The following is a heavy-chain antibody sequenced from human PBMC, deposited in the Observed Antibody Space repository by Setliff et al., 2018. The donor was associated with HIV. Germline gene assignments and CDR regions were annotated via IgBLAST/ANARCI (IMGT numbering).Heavy chain of an antibody. CDR1: GGSISSSSYY. CDR2: IYYSGST. J-gene: IGHJ4*02. V-gene: IGHV4-39*07. CDR3: ASTGYSSGWSFDY. D-gene: IGHD6-19*01. Sequence: PSETLSLTCTVSGGSISSSSYYWGWIRQPPGKGLEWIGSIYYSGSTYYNTSLKSRVTISVDTSKNQFSLKLSSVTAADTAVYYCASTGYSSGWSFDYWGQGTLVTVSS.